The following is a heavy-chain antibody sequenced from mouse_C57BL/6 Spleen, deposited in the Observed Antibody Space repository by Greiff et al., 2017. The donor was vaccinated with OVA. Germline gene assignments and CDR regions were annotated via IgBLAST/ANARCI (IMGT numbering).Heavy chain of an antibody. CDR2: IHPNGGST. CDR3: ARITTAYYFDY. CDR1: GYTFTSYW. J-gene: IGHJ2*01. Sequence: QVQLQQPGAELVKPGASVKLSCKASGYTFTSYWMHWVKQRPGQGLEWIGMIHPNGGSTNYNEKFKSKATLTVDKSSSTAYMQLSSLTSEDSAVYYCARITTAYYFDYWGQGTTLTVSS. D-gene: IGHD1-2*01. V-gene: IGHV1-64*01.